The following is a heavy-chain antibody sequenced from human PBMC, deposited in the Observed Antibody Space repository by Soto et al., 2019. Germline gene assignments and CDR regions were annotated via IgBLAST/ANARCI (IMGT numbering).Heavy chain of an antibody. Sequence: SETLSLTCTVSGGSISSGGYYWSWIRQHPGKGLEWIGYIYYSGSTYYNPSLKSRVTISVDTSKNQFSLKLSSVTAADTAVYYCARKVGSYCSSTRCWGDYYMDGWGKGTTVTVSS. CDR2: IYYSGST. CDR3: ARKVGSYCSSTRCWGDYYMDG. D-gene: IGHD2-2*01. J-gene: IGHJ6*03. V-gene: IGHV4-31*03. CDR1: GGSISSGGYY.